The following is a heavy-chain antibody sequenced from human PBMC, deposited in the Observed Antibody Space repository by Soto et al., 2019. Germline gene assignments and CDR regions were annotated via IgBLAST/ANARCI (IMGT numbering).Heavy chain of an antibody. CDR1: GFTFSSYA. Sequence: QVQLVESGGGVVQPGRSLRLSCAASGFTFSSYAMHWVRQDPGKGLEWVAVISYDGSNKYYADSVKGRFTISRDNSKNTLYLQMNSLRAEDTAVYYCARDHDSSGPSYYYYGMDVWGQGTTVTVSS. CDR3: ARDHDSSGPSYYYYGMDV. D-gene: IGHD3-22*01. V-gene: IGHV3-30-3*01. CDR2: ISYDGSNK. J-gene: IGHJ6*02.